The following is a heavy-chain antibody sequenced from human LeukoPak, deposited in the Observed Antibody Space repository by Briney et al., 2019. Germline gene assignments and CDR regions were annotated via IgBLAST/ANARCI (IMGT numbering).Heavy chain of an antibody. CDR2: INPNSGGT. CDR1: GYTFTGYY. J-gene: IGHJ6*02. Sequence: ASVKVSCKASGYTFTGYYMHWVRQAPGQGLEWMGWINPNSGGTNYAQKLQGRVTMTTDTSTSTAYMELRSLRSDDTAVYYCARGPYCSSTSCYVGDYYYGMDVWGQGTTVTVSS. CDR3: ARGPYCSSTSCYVGDYYYGMDV. D-gene: IGHD2-2*01. V-gene: IGHV1-2*02.